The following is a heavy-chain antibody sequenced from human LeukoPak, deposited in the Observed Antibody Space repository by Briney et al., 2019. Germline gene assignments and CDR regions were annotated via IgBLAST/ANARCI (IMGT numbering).Heavy chain of an antibody. V-gene: IGHV4-39*07. Sequence: PSETLSLTCTGSGGSINSSPYYWGWIRQPPGKGLEWIGSIYYSGTTHYSPSLESRVTISVDTSKNQFSLKLASVTAADTAIYYCAKGAGGFSYYNWFDPWGQGTLVTVSS. CDR1: GGSINSSPYY. D-gene: IGHD5-18*01. CDR3: AKGAGGFSYYNWFDP. CDR2: IYYSGTT. J-gene: IGHJ5*02.